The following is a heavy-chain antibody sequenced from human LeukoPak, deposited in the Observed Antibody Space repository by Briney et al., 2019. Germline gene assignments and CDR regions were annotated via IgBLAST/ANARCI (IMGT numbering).Heavy chain of an antibody. CDR3: GSRVVVPAAPPNNWFDR. CDR1: GGSFSGYY. V-gene: IGHV4-34*01. D-gene: IGHD2-2*01. CDR2: IKHSGST. Sequence: SETLSLTCAVYGGSFSGYYWSWIRQPPGKGLEWIGEIKHSGSTNYNPSLKSRVTISVDTTNNQLSLKLRSVTAADRAVYDCGSRVVVPAAPPNNWFDRSGERGLVTASP. J-gene: IGHJ5*02.